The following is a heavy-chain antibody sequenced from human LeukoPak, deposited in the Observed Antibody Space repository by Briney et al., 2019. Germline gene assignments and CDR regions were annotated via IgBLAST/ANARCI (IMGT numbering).Heavy chain of an antibody. CDR3: ARGGKATVVTM. D-gene: IGHD4-23*01. V-gene: IGHV4-4*07. CDR1: GGSIDGYY. CDR2: IYSSGST. Sequence: SETLSLTCTVSGGSIDGYYWSWIRQPAGKGLEWIGRIYSSGSTNYNPSLKSRVSMSVDTSKNQFSLKLTSVTAADTAVYYCARGGKATVVTMWGQGILVTVSS. J-gene: IGHJ4*02.